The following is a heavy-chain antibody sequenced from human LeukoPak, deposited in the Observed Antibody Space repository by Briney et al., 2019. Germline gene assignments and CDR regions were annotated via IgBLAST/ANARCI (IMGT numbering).Heavy chain of an antibody. CDR3: ARGAGFPNCGGDCPTSYFDY. V-gene: IGHV4-34*01. D-gene: IGHD2-21*02. Sequence: PSETLSLTCAVYGGSFSGYYWSWIRQPPGKGLEWIGEINHSGSTNYNPSLKSRVTISVDTSKNQFSLKLSSVTAADTAVYYCARGAGFPNCGGDCPTSYFDYWGQGTLVTVSS. CDR2: INHSGST. J-gene: IGHJ4*02. CDR1: GGSFSGYY.